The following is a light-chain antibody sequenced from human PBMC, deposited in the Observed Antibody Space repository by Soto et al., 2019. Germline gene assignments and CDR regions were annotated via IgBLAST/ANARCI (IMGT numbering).Light chain of an antibody. Sequence: EIVMTQSPSTLSVAPGGRATLSCRASQSISDTLAWYQQKPGQAPRLLICSASSGATGFPARFSGSGSGTDFTLTISSLQSEDFAVYYCQQRSNWTFGQRTKV. CDR3: QQRSNWT. V-gene: IGKV3-15*01. J-gene: IGKJ1*01. CDR2: SAS. CDR1: QSISDT.